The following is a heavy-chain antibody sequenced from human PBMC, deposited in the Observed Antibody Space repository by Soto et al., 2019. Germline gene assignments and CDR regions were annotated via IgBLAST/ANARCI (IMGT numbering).Heavy chain of an antibody. CDR1: GFTFSSYA. CDR3: AKEEVNYYGSGSYYLPHSFDY. Sequence: LRLSCAASGFTFSSYAMSWVRQAPGKGLEWVSAISGSGGSTYYADSVKGRFTISRDNSKNTLYLQMNSLRAEDTAVYYCAKEEVNYYGSGSYYLPHSFDYWGQGTLVTVSS. D-gene: IGHD3-10*01. J-gene: IGHJ4*02. CDR2: ISGSGGST. V-gene: IGHV3-23*01.